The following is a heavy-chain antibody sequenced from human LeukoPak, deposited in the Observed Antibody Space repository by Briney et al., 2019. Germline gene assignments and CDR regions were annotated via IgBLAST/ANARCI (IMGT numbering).Heavy chain of an antibody. CDR2: ISSSSSYI. Sequence: SGGSLRLSCAASGFTFSSYSMNWVRQAPGKGLEWVSSISSSSSYIYYADSVKGRFTISRDNAKNSLYLQMNSLRAEDTAVYYCARLRAAADRRYFDYRGQGTLVTVSS. D-gene: IGHD6-25*01. CDR3: ARLRAAADRRYFDY. V-gene: IGHV3-21*01. J-gene: IGHJ4*02. CDR1: GFTFSSYS.